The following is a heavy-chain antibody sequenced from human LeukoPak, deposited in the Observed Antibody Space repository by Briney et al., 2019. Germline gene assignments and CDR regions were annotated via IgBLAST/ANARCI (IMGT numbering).Heavy chain of an antibody. CDR2: MYYRGNT. J-gene: IGHJ4*02. V-gene: IGHV4-39*07. CDR1: GGSISSITYY. CDR3: ARLYGNYQNYFDY. D-gene: IGHD1-7*01. Sequence: SETLSLTCTVSGGSISSITYYWGWIRQPPGKGLEWVGHMYYRGNTFYNPSLKSRVTISVDTSRNQFSLKLRSVTAADTAVYYCARLYGNYQNYFDYWGQGTLVTVSS.